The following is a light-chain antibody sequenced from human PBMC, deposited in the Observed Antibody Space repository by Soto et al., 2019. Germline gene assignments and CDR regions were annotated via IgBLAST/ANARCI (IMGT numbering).Light chain of an antibody. CDR2: AAS. CDR1: QGISSY. J-gene: IGKJ1*01. CDR3: QQLNRYPRT. V-gene: IGKV1-9*01. Sequence: IQLTQSPSSLSASVGDRVTITCRASQGISSYLAWYQQKPGKAPKLLIYAASTSQSGVPSRFSGSGSGTDFTLTISRLQPEDFATYYCQQLNRYPRTFGQGTKVEIK.